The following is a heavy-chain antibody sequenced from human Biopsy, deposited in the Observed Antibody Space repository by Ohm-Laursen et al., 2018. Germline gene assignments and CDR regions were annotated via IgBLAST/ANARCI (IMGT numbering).Heavy chain of an antibody. J-gene: IGHJ6*02. CDR1: GFMFSASW. V-gene: IGHV3-7*01. Sequence: GSLRLSCTASGFMFSASWMSWVRQAPGKGLEWVANINPDGSVKYFADSVKGRFTISRDNSRDTLYLQMSSLRAEDTAVYYCAKDRYNYTPIGGFSMDVWGQGTTVTVSS. D-gene: IGHD5-18*01. CDR3: AKDRYNYTPIGGFSMDV. CDR2: INPDGSVK.